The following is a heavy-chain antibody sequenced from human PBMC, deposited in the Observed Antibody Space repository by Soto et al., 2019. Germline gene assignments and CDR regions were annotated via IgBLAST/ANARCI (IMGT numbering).Heavy chain of an antibody. CDR2: IYFSGST. V-gene: IGHV4-31*03. CDR1: GGSISSGGYY. Sequence: QVQLQESGPGLVKPSQTLSLTCTVSGGSISSGGYYWSWIRQYPGKGLEWIGYIYFSGSTYYNPSLKSRVTISVDTSKNQFSLKLSSVTAADTAVYYCARSPHIQLWSYPSDYWGQGTLVTVSS. CDR3: ARSPHIQLWSYPSDY. J-gene: IGHJ4*02. D-gene: IGHD5-18*01.